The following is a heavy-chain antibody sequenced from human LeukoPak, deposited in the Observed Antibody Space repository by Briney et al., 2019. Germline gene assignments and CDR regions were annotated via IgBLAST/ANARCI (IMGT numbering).Heavy chain of an antibody. J-gene: IGHJ4*02. CDR3: ARLVRVGATTPSCDY. V-gene: IGHV4-34*01. CDR1: GGSFSGYY. CDR2: INHSGST. Sequence: PSETLSLTCAVYGGSFSGYYWSWIRQAPGKGLEWIGEINHSGSTNYNPALKSRVTISVDTSKNQFSLKLSSVTAADTAVYYCARLVRVGATTPSCDYWGQGTLVTVFS. D-gene: IGHD1-26*01.